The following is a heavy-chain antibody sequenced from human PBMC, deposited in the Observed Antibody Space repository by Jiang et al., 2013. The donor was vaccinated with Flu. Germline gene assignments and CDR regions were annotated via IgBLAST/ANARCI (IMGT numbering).Heavy chain of an antibody. Sequence: VQLVESGGGLVQPGGSLRLSCAASGFTLSSYAISWVRQAPGKGLEWISYMGGRNGSTHYADSVEGRFTISRDSVKNSLFLQMNSLRDEDTAVYYCARELGNFVVAPVMLYTPLGLVSYLDVWGQGTTVTVSS. V-gene: IGHV3-48*02. CDR3: ARELGNFVVAPVMLYTPLGLVSYLDV. J-gene: IGHJ6*02. CDR1: GFTLSSYA. CDR2: MGGRNGST. D-gene: IGHD3-16*01.